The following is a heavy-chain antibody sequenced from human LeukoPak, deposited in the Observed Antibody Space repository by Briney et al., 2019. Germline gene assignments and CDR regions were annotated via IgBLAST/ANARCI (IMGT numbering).Heavy chain of an antibody. D-gene: IGHD2-2*01. Sequence: PGRSLRLSCAASAFTFSDYEINWVSQAAGEGLEWVSCISTSGSTTYYADSVKGRFTISGDTAKNSLFLQMDTLTVEDTAVYYCARGAMHVFDYWGQGTPVTVSS. CDR2: ISTSGSTT. CDR1: AFTFSDYE. V-gene: IGHV3-48*03. J-gene: IGHJ4*02. CDR3: ARGAMHVFDY.